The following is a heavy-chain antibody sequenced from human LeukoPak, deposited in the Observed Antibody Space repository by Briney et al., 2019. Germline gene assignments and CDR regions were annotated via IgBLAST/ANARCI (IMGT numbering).Heavy chain of an antibody. J-gene: IGHJ4*02. D-gene: IGHD2-2*01. CDR2: IKEDGSEK. Sequence: GGSLRLSCAASGFTFSSSWMKWVRQAPGKGLESVAVIKEDGSEKYYVDSVKGRFAISRDNAKNSLSLQMNSVRPEDTAVYYCARADRTSWFDYWGQGTLVTVSS. CDR3: ARADRTSWFDY. CDR1: GFTFSSSW. V-gene: IGHV3-7*05.